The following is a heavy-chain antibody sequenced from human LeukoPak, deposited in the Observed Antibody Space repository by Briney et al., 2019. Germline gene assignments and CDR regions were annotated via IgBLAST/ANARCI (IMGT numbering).Heavy chain of an antibody. CDR2: IYYSGST. CDR3: ARGGIVVVVAARWALDY. D-gene: IGHD2-15*01. Sequence: AETLSLTCTVSGCTFSSYYWSWIRQAPGKGLEWIGYIYYSGSTNYNPSLKSRVTISVDTSKNQLSLKLSSVTAADTAVYYCARGGIVVVVAARWALDYWGQGTLVTVSS. V-gene: IGHV4-59*01. J-gene: IGHJ4*02. CDR1: GCTFSSYY.